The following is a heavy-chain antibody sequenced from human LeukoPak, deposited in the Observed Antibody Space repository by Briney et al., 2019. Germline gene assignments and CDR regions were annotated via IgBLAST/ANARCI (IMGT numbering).Heavy chain of an antibody. CDR1: GFTFDDYG. CDR2: INWNGGST. CDR3: ARQYDSSGYPLLRPFDY. V-gene: IGHV3-20*01. Sequence: RTGGSLRLFCAASGFTFDDYGMSWVRQGPGKGLEWVSGINWNGGSTGYADSVKGRFTISRDNAKNSPYLQMNSLRAEDTALYHCARQYDSSGYPLLRPFDYWGQGTLVTVSS. J-gene: IGHJ4*02. D-gene: IGHD3-22*01.